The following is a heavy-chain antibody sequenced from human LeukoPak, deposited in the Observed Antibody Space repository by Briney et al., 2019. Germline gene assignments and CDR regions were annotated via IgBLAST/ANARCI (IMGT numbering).Heavy chain of an antibody. CDR1: GFTFSSYE. V-gene: IGHV3-48*03. J-gene: IGHJ6*03. Sequence: QTGGSLRLSCAASGFTFSSYEMNWVRQAPGKGLEWVSYISSSGSTIYYADSVKGRFTISRDNAKNSLYLQMNSLRAEDTAVYYCARWRLLNYYYYMDVWGKGTTVTVSS. CDR2: ISSSGSTI. CDR3: ARWRLLNYYYYMDV. D-gene: IGHD3-10*01.